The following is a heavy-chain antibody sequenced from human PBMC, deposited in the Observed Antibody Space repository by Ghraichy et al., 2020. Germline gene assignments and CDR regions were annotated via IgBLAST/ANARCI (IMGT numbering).Heavy chain of an antibody. CDR1: GFTFSDYY. D-gene: IGHD5-18*01. CDR2: ISRGDSTT. V-gene: IGHV3-11*01. Sequence: GESLNISCEASGFTFSDYYMSWIRQTPGKGLEWVSYISRGDSTTYYADSLQGQFTISRDNAKNSLYLQMNSLRAEDTAVYYCARNKIQRWLMSDYWGQGTLVTVSS. CDR3: ARNKIQRWLMSDY. J-gene: IGHJ4*02.